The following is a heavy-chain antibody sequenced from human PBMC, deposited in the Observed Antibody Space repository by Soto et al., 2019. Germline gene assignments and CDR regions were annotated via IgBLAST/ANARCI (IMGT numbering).Heavy chain of an antibody. V-gene: IGHV4-39*01. Sequence: QLQLQESGPGLVKPSETLSLTCTVSGGSISSTDHYWGWIRQSPGRGLEWIGSVYYTGTTYYNPSLKSRVAISVDTSQNQFPLHLRSVTAADTAVYYCARQLTYDILAPPCLLASWSQGSLGIVTS. CDR3: ARQLTYDILAPPCLLAS. J-gene: IGHJ4*02. CDR1: GGSISSTDHY. CDR2: VYYTGTT. D-gene: IGHD3-9*01.